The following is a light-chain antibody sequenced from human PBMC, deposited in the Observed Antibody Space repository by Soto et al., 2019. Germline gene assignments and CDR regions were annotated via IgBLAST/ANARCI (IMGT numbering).Light chain of an antibody. CDR1: QGINNW. J-gene: IGKJ1*01. V-gene: IGKV1-5*03. Sequence: DIQMTQSPSTLSASVGDRVTITCRASQGINNWLAWYQQKPGKAPKLFIFKASTLESGVPSRFSGSGSGTEFTLSISSLQPDDFATYFCQQYESFPRTFGQGTKVEIK. CDR2: KAS. CDR3: QQYESFPRT.